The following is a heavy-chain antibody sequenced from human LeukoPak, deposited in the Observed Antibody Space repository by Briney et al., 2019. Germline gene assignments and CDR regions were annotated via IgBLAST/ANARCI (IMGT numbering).Heavy chain of an antibody. CDR1: RFSFSSYG. Sequence: GGSLRLSCAASRFSFSSYGMHWVRQAPGKGLEWVAVIFYDGSNKYYADSVKGRFTISRDNSKNTLYLQMNSLRPEDTAVYYCAKGSPEYLGSFDYWGQGTLVTVSS. J-gene: IGHJ4*02. CDR3: AKGSPEYLGSFDY. V-gene: IGHV3-30*18. D-gene: IGHD2/OR15-2a*01. CDR2: IFYDGSNK.